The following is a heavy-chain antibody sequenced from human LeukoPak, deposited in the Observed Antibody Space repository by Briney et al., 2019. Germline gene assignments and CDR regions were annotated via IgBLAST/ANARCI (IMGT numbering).Heavy chain of an antibody. CDR1: GNTFTNYG. J-gene: IGHJ4*02. D-gene: IGHD5/OR15-5a*01. CDR2: VSAYADDT. CDR3: ARDCIGCLGFDY. Sequence: ASVKVSCKASGNTFTNYGISWVRQAPGQGLEWMGWVSAYADDTNYVQKFRGRITMTTDTSTSTAYVELRSLRSDDTAVYYCARDCIGCLGFDYWGQGTLVTVSS. V-gene: IGHV1-18*01.